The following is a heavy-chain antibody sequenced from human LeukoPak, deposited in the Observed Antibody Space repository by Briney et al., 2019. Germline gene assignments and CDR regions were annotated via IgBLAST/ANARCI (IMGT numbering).Heavy chain of an antibody. D-gene: IGHD1-26*01. CDR3: ARANYTGIVGATTLDY. V-gene: IGHV1-18*04. Sequence: ASVKVSCKASGYTFTGYYIHWVRQAPGQGVEWMGWISAYNGNTNYAQKLQGRVTITTDTSTSTAYMELRSLRSDDTAVYYCARANYTGIVGATTLDYWGQGTLVTVSS. J-gene: IGHJ4*02. CDR2: ISAYNGNT. CDR1: GYTFTGYY.